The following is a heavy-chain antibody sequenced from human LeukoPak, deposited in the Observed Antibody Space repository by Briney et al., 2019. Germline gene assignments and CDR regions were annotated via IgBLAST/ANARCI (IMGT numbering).Heavy chain of an antibody. Sequence: ASVKVSCKASGYTFTSYGISWVRQAPGQGLEWMGWISAYNGNTNYAQKLQGRVTMTTDTSTSTAYMELRSLRSDDTAVYYCARDRMCGYSYGYKGDYYYYYMDVWGKGTTVTVSS. CDR2: ISAYNGNT. CDR3: ARDRMCGYSYGYKGDYYYYYMDV. V-gene: IGHV1-18*01. J-gene: IGHJ6*03. D-gene: IGHD5-18*01. CDR1: GYTFTSYG.